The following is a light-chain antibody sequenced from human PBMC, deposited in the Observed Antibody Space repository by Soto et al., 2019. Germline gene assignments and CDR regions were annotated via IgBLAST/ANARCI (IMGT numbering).Light chain of an antibody. J-gene: IGKJ5*01. CDR1: QSINRW. V-gene: IGKV1-5*01. CDR3: QQYSSYYT. Sequence: DIQMTQSPFTLSASVGDRVTITFRASQSINRWLAWYQQKPGKAPKLLIYDASTLESGVPSRFSGSGSGTEFTLTISSLQPDDFATYYCQQYSSYYTFGQGTRLESK. CDR2: DAS.